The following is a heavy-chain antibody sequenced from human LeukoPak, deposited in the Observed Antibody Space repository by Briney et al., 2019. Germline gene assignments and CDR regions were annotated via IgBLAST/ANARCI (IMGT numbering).Heavy chain of an antibody. CDR2: ISGSGTRT. Sequence: GGSLRLSCVGSGFTLSSYAMSWVRQAPGKGLEWVSAISGSGTRTYYADSVKGRFTISRDNSKNTLYLQMNSLRAEDTAVYYCAKPWGSRIQYFDYWGQGTLVTVSS. V-gene: IGHV3-23*01. CDR1: GFTLSSYA. D-gene: IGHD7-27*01. CDR3: AKPWGSRIQYFDY. J-gene: IGHJ4*02.